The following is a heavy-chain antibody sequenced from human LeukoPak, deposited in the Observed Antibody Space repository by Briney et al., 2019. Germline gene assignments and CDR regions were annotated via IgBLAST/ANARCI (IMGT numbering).Heavy chain of an antibody. J-gene: IGHJ4*02. D-gene: IGHD5-24*01. CDR1: GAPFTRYG. V-gene: IGHV3-33*05. CDR3: GRARDGYYHGTQ. Sequence: ARRLSCATSGAPFTRYGMTWVRSAPAKGLGWVGWRVYDGSEESKDTVKGRVTISRDNFNKTMCPQISSLIVEPSAMYFCGRARDGYYHGTQWGEGTLVTVSS. CDR2: RVYDGSEE.